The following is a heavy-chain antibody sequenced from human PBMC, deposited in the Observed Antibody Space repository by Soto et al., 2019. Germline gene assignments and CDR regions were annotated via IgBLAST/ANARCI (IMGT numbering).Heavy chain of an antibody. D-gene: IGHD1-26*01. V-gene: IGHV3-30*18. J-gene: IGHJ6*02. Sequence: QVQLVESGGGVVQPGRSLRLSCAASGFTFNSFGMHWVRQAPGKGLEWVAVISYDGNNKYYADSVKGRFTISRDNSKNTLYVQMNSLRAEDTAVYYCAKSWGVGVNHYYGMDVWGQGTTVTVSS. CDR3: AKSWGVGVNHYYGMDV. CDR2: ISYDGNNK. CDR1: GFTFNSFG.